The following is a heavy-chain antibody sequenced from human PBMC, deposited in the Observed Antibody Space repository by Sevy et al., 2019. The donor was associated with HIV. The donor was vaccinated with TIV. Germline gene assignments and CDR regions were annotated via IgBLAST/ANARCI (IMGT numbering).Heavy chain of an antibody. V-gene: IGHV4-31*03. Sequence: SETLSLTCTVSGGSISSGGYYWSWIRQHPGKGLEWIGYIYYSGSTYYNPSLKSRVTISVDTSKNQFSLKLSSVTAVDTAVYYCARGKSVAHIDYWGQGTLVTVSS. D-gene: IGHD6-19*01. CDR3: ARGKSVAHIDY. CDR1: GGSISSGGYY. J-gene: IGHJ4*02. CDR2: IYYSGST.